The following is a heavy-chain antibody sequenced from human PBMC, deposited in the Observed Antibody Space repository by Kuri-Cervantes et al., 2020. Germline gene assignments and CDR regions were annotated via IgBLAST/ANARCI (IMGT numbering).Heavy chain of an antibody. D-gene: IGHD3-10*01. CDR3: ARGNVRYYGSGSYYNLHNWFDP. Sequence: SETLSLTCTVSGGSISSGGYYWSWIRQHPGKGLEWIGYIYYSGSTYYNPSLKSLVTISVDTSKNQFSLKLSSVTAADTAVYYCARGNVRYYGSGSYYNLHNWFDPWGQGTLVTVSS. CDR1: GGSISSGGYY. CDR2: IYYSGST. V-gene: IGHV4-31*01. J-gene: IGHJ5*02.